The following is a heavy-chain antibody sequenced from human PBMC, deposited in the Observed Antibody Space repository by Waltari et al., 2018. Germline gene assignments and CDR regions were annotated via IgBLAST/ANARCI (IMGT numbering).Heavy chain of an antibody. V-gene: IGHV3-74*01. Sequence: EVQLVESGGGLVQPGGSLRLSCAASGFTFSSYWMHCVRQVPGKGLVWVSRINTDGSSTSYADSVKGRFTISRDNAKNTLYLQMNSLRAEDTAVYYCARDPYGYYGSGSYFDYWGQGTLVTVSS. J-gene: IGHJ4*02. CDR3: ARDPYGYYGSGSYFDY. D-gene: IGHD3-10*01. CDR1: GFTFSSYW. CDR2: INTDGSST.